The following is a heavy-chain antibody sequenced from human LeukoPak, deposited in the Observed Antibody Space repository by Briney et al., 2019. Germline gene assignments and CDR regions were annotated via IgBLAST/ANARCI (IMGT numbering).Heavy chain of an antibody. CDR1: GYTFTSYY. D-gene: IGHD2-21*02. J-gene: IGHJ4*02. CDR3: ARDWAYCGGDCHRYLGY. V-gene: IGHV1-46*01. CDR2: INPSGGST. Sequence: ASVKVSCKASGYTFTSYYMHWVRQAPGQGLEWMGIINPSGGSTSYAQKFQGRVTMTRDTSTSTVYMELSSLRSEDTAVYYCARDWAYCGGDCHRYLGYWGQGTLVTVPS.